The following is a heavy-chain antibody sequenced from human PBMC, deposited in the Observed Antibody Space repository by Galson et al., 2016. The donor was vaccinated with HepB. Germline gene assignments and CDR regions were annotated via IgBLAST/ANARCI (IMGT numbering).Heavy chain of an antibody. D-gene: IGHD3-9*01. Sequence: SLRLSCAASGFTSSSYAMSWVRQAPGKGLEWMSSISGSGQNTYYRDSVEGRFTSSRDNSKNTLYLQMNSLRAEDTAVYFCAKDRRRNILTGYCDYWGRGALVTVSS. CDR2: ISGSGQNT. CDR3: AKDRRRNILTGYCDY. J-gene: IGHJ4*02. CDR1: GFTSSSYA. V-gene: IGHV3-23*01.